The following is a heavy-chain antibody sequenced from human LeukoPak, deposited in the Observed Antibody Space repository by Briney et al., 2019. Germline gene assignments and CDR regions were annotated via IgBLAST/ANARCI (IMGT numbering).Heavy chain of an antibody. J-gene: IGHJ4*02. V-gene: IGHV3-30-3*01. D-gene: IGHD3-22*01. Sequence: GWSVSLSLVSSGCTHLCYAMHGVRQARARGLEGVAVISYDGCNKHYADYVKGRITISRNNTKNTMYLQMNSLRAEDTAVYYCARGSHDSDSSSCYFDCWGQGTLVTVSS. CDR3: ARGSHDSDSSSCYFDC. CDR2: ISYDGCNK. CDR1: GCTHLCYA.